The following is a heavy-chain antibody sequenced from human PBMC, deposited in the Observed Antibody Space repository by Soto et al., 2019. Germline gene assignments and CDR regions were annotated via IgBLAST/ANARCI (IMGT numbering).Heavy chain of an antibody. V-gene: IGHV3-48*01. Sequence: EVQLVESGGGLVQPGGSLRLSCAASGFTFSSYNMNWVRQAPGKGLEWTSYISSSTGSTYYADSAKGRFTISRDNAKNSLYLQMDSLRAEDTAVYYCARRYLDWLVFDYWGQGTLVTVSS. D-gene: IGHD3-9*01. CDR3: ARRYLDWLVFDY. J-gene: IGHJ4*02. CDR1: GFTFSSYN. CDR2: ISSSTGST.